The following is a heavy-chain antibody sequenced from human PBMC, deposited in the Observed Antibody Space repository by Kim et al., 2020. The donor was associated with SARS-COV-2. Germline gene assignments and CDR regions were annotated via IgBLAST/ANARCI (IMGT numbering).Heavy chain of an antibody. J-gene: IGHJ4*02. D-gene: IGHD6-6*01. Sequence: TRYGPAFQGQVPISADKSISTAYLQWSSLKASDTAMYYCARHLAARLDYWGQGTLVTVSS. V-gene: IGHV5-51*01. CDR3: ARHLAARLDY. CDR2: T.